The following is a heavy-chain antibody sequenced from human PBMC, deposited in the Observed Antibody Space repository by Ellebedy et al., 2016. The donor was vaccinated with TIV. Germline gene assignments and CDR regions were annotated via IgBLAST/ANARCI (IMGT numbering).Heavy chain of an antibody. CDR2: INPSGGST. Sequence: AASVKVSCKASGYTFTSYYMHWVRQAPGQGLEWMGIINPSGGSTSYAQKLQGRVTMTRDTSTSTVYMELSSLRSEHTAVYYCARGSCGGDCYPPLYFDYWGQGTLVTVSS. V-gene: IGHV1-46*04. CDR3: ARGSCGGDCYPPLYFDY. CDR1: GYTFTSYY. J-gene: IGHJ4*02. D-gene: IGHD2-21*02.